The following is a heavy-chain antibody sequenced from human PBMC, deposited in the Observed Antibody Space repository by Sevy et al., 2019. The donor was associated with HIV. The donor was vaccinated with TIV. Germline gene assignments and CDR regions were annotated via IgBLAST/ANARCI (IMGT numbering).Heavy chain of an antibody. CDR3: ARDVDSNYDGIDA. V-gene: IGHV3-9*01. J-gene: IGHJ6*02. D-gene: IGHD4-4*01. CDR2: ISWNSRNI. Sequence: GGSLRLSCAASGFPFNDHAMHWVRQVPGKGLEWVSGISWNSRNIGYADSVKGRFTISRDNSKNTVDLQMNSLRVEDTAVYYCARDVDSNYDGIDAWGQGTTVTVSS. CDR1: GFPFNDHA.